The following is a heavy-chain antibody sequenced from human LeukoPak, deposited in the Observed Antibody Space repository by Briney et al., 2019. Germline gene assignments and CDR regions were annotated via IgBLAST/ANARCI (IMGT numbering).Heavy chain of an antibody. CDR3: ARDVRSTSCYDY. D-gene: IGHD2-2*01. J-gene: IGHJ4*02. V-gene: IGHV3-21*01. Sequence: GGSLRLSCAASGFTFSSYSMNWVRQAPGKGLEWVSSISSSSSYIYYADSVKGRFTISRDNAKNSLYLQMNSLRAEDMAVYYCARDVRSTSCYDYWGQGTLVTVSS. CDR2: ISSSSSYI. CDR1: GFTFSSYS.